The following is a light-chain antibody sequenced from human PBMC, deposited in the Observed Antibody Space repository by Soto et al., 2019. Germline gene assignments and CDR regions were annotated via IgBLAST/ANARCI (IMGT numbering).Light chain of an antibody. J-gene: IGKJ4*01. V-gene: IGKV1-17*01. CDR1: QGIIND. CDR2: AAS. CDR3: LQHNSYPLT. Sequence: DIQMTQSPSSLSASVGDRVTITCRASQGIINDLAWYQQKPGQAPRRLIYAASSLQSGVPSRFSGSGSGTEFTLTISSMQTEDFATYYCLQHNSYPLTFGGGTRVEIK.